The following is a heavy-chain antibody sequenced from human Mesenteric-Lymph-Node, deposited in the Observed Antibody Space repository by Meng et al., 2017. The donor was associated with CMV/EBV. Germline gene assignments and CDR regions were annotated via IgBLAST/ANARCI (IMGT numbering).Heavy chain of an antibody. V-gene: IGHV3-48*03. D-gene: IGHD3-3*01. CDR1: GFTFSNYE. J-gene: IGHJ1*01. Sequence: GGSLRLSCAASGFTFSNYEMNWVRQAPGKGLEWVAYISGSGGTVYYADSVKGRFTISRDNAKNSLFLQLNSLRVEDTAFYYCARDFYDFWSGYPDWGQGTLVTVSS. CDR3: ARDFYDFWSGYPD. CDR2: ISGSGGTV.